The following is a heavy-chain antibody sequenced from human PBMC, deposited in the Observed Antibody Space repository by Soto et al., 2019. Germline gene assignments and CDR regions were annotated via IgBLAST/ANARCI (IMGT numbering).Heavy chain of an antibody. CDR2: VSHDGRNT. J-gene: IGHJ4*02. Sequence: VQLVESGGGVVQPGRSLRLSCAASGFTFSDYAMHWVRQAPGKGLEWVAVVSHDGRNTHYADSVKGRFTISRDSSTNTVSLEVPSLRAEDTAVYYCAKGGRQWLVTSDFNYWGQGALVTVSS. D-gene: IGHD6-19*01. V-gene: IGHV3-30*18. CDR3: AKGGRQWLVTSDFNY. CDR1: GFTFSDYA.